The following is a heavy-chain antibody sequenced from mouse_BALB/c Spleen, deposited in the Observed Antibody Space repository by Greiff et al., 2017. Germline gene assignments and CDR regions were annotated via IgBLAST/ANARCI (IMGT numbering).Heavy chain of an antibody. J-gene: IGHJ3*01. CDR3: ARDYPFAY. CDR2: ISYSGST. CDR1: GYSITSDYA. D-gene: IGHD1-1*02. V-gene: IGHV3-2*02. Sequence: EVKLLESGPGLVKPSQSLSLTCTVTGYSITSDYAWNWIRQFPGNKLEWMGYISYSGSTSYNPSLKSRISITRDTSKNQFFLQLNSVTTEDTATYYCARDYPFAYWGQGTLVTVSA.